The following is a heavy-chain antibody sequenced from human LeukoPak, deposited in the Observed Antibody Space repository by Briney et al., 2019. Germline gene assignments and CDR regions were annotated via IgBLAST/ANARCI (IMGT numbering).Heavy chain of an antibody. CDR1: EFTFSRYT. J-gene: IGHJ6*03. V-gene: IGHV3-21*04. Sequence: GGSLRLSCAASEFTFSRYTMNWVRQAPGKGLEWVSSISSSSRYISYADSVKGRFTISRDNAKNSLYLQMNSLRVEDTAFYYCARTYYFDSSGYYSEGSYYYYYMDVWGKGTTVTVSS. D-gene: IGHD3-22*01. CDR3: ARTYYFDSSGYYSEGSYYYYYMDV. CDR2: ISSSSRYI.